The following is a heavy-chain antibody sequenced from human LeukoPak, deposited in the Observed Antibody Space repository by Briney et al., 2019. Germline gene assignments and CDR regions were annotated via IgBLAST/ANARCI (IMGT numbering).Heavy chain of an antibody. Sequence: PSQTLSLTCTVSGGSISSGGYYWSWIRQHPGKGLEWIGYIYYSGSTYYNPSLKSRVTISVDTSKNQFSLKLSSVTAADTAVYYCARNGIAALAVDAFDIWGQGTMVTVSS. CDR2: IYYSGST. CDR3: ARNGIAALAVDAFDI. V-gene: IGHV4-31*03. CDR1: GGSISSGGYY. D-gene: IGHD6-6*01. J-gene: IGHJ3*02.